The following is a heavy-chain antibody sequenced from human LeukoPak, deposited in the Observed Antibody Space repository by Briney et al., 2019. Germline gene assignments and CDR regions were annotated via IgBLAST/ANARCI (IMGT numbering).Heavy chain of an antibody. CDR2: IRGNGENI. CDR3: ARDACGGDCYSGDTFDI. Sequence: GGSLRLSCAASGFTFSSYSMNWVRQAPGKGLEWVSSIRGNGENINYADSLKGRFTISRDNAKNSLYLQMNSLRAEDTAVYYCARDACGGDCYSGDTFDIWGHGTMVTVSS. CDR1: GFTFSSYS. J-gene: IGHJ3*02. D-gene: IGHD2-21*02. V-gene: IGHV3-21*01.